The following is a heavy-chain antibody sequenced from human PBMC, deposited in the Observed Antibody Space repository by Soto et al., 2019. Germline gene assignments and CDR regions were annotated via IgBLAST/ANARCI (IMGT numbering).Heavy chain of an antibody. CDR3: AKDRFYGSGSYTVFDY. CDR1: GFTFHNYA. CDR2: ISGSGGST. Sequence: PGGSLRLSCAASGFTFHNYAMSWVRQAPGKGLEWVSAISGSGGSTYYADSVKGRFTISRDNSKNTLYPQMNSLRAEDTAVYYCAKDRFYGSGSYTVFDYWGQGTLVTVSS. D-gene: IGHD3-10*01. V-gene: IGHV3-23*01. J-gene: IGHJ4*02.